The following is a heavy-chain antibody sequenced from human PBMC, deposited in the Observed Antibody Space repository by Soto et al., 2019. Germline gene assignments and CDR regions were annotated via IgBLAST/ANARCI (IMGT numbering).Heavy chain of an antibody. J-gene: IGHJ3*02. V-gene: IGHV1-46*01. D-gene: IGHD3-16*01. CDR3: ARDQGGGAFDI. CDR2: INPSGGST. CDR1: GYTFTSYY. Sequence: QVQLVQSGAEVKKPGASVKVSCKASGYTFTSYYMHWVRQAPGQGLEWMGIINPSGGSTSYAQKCQGRVTMTRDTATSPVYMELSSLRSEDTAVYYCARDQGGGAFDIWGQGTMVTVSS.